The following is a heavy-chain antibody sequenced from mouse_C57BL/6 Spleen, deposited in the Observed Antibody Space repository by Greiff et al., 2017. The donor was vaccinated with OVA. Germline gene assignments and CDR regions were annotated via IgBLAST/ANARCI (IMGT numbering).Heavy chain of an antibody. V-gene: IGHV1-69*01. CDR3: AYYDGAWLAY. J-gene: IGHJ3*01. CDR1: GYTFTSYW. Sequence: VQLQQSGAELVMPGASVKLSCKASGYTFTSYWMHWVKQRPGQGLEWIGEIDPSDSYTNYNQKFKGKSTLTVDKSSSTAYMQLSSLTSEDSAVYYCAYYDGAWLAYWGQGTLVTVSA. D-gene: IGHD1-1*01. CDR2: IDPSDSYT.